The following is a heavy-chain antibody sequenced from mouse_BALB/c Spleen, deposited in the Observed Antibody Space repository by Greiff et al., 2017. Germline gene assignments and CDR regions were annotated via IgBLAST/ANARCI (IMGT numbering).Heavy chain of an antibody. Sequence: VQLQQSGPELVKPGASVKISCKASGYSFTGYFMNWVMRSHGKSLEWIGRINPYNGDTFYNQKFKGKATLTVDKSSSTAHMELRSLASEDSAVYYCARAHYYGSSYGYAMDYWGQGTSVTVSS. CDR2: INPYNGDT. CDR1: GYSFTGYF. V-gene: IGHV1-20*02. J-gene: IGHJ4*01. D-gene: IGHD1-1*01. CDR3: ARAHYYGSSYGYAMDY.